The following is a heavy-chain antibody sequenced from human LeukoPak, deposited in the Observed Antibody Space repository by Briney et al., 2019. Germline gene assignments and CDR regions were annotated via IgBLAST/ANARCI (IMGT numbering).Heavy chain of an antibody. V-gene: IGHV1-46*01. J-gene: IGHJ5*02. Sequence: ASVKVSCKASGYTFTSYYMHWVRQAPGQGLEWMGIINPSGGSTSYAQKFQGRVTMTRDTSTSTVYMELSSLRSEDTAVYYCAGDRRCSSTSCYYESYNWFDPWGQGTLVTVSS. CDR2: INPSGGST. CDR1: GYTFTSYY. CDR3: AGDRRCSSTSCYYESYNWFDP. D-gene: IGHD2-2*01.